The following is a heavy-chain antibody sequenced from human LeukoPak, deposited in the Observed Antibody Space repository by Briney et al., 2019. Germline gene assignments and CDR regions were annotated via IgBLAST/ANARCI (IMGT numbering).Heavy chain of an antibody. Sequence: GASVKVSCKASGYIFTSYAMHWVRQAPGQRLEWMGWINAGNGNTKYSQKFQGRVTITRDTSASTAYMELSSLRSEDTAVYYCARAFYRYDILTGYYDYYYFGYWGQGTLVTVSS. V-gene: IGHV1-3*01. CDR1: GYIFTSYA. J-gene: IGHJ4*02. CDR3: ARAFYRYDILTGYYDYYYFGY. CDR2: INAGNGNT. D-gene: IGHD3-9*01.